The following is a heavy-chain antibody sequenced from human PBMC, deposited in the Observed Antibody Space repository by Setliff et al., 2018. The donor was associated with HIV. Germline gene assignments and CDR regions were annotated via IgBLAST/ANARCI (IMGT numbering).Heavy chain of an antibody. CDR2: IIPLFGTT. CDR3: ARDPFPSTNYYDSSAYPFAEYFQH. Sequence: SVKVSCKASGGTFSSYALSWVRQAPGQGLEWMGGIIPLFGTTKNAQKFQGGVTITADESTSTAYMELSSLRSEDTAVYYCARDPFPSTNYYDSSAYPFAEYFQHWGQGTLVTVSS. CDR1: GGTFSSYA. J-gene: IGHJ1*01. V-gene: IGHV1-69*13. D-gene: IGHD3-22*01.